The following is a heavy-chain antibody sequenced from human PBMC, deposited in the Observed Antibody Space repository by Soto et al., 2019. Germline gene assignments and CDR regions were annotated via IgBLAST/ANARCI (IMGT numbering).Heavy chain of an antibody. D-gene: IGHD2-15*01. J-gene: IGHJ6*02. V-gene: IGHV5-10-1*01. Sequence: ESLKISCKGSGYSFTSYWISWVRQMPGKGLEWMGRIDPSDSYTNYSPSFQGHVTISADKSISTAYLQLSSLKASDTAMHYCARSDRAATYYYYGMDVWGQGTTLTVSS. CDR3: ARSDRAATYYYYGMDV. CDR1: GYSFTSYW. CDR2: IDPSDSYT.